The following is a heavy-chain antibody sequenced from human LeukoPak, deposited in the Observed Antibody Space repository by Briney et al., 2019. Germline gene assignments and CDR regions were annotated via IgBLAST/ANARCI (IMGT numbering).Heavy chain of an antibody. CDR2: INPNSGGT. J-gene: IGHJ3*02. Sequence: GASVKVSCKASGYTFTSYGISWVRQAPGQGLEWMGRINPNSGGTNYAQKFQGRVTMTRDTSISTAYMELSRLRSDDTAVYYCARGAERWLQFRTDAFDIWGQGTMVTVSS. D-gene: IGHD5-24*01. V-gene: IGHV1-2*06. CDR1: GYTFTSYG. CDR3: ARGAERWLQFRTDAFDI.